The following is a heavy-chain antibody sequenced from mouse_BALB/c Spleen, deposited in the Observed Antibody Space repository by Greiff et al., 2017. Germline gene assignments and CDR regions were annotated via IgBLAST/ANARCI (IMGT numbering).Heavy chain of an antibody. D-gene: IGHD1-1*02. CDR2: ISSGGGST. V-gene: IGHV5-12-1*01. Sequence: EVMLVESGGGLVKPGGSLKLSCAASGFAFSSYDMSWVRQTPEKRLEWVAYISSGGGSTYYPDTVKGRFTISRDNAKNTLYLQMSSLKSEDTAMYYCARGAVATRKYYFDYWGQGTTLTVSS. J-gene: IGHJ2*01. CDR1: GFAFSSYD. CDR3: ARGAVATRKYYFDY.